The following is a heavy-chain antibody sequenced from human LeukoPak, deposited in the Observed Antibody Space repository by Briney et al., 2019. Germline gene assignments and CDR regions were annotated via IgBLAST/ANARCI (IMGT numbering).Heavy chain of an antibody. CDR1: GGSISSSSYY. V-gene: IGHV4-39*07. CDR3: ARRGGDGTGMNYYYYMDV. D-gene: IGHD2-21*02. Sequence: SETLSLTCTVSGGSISSSSYYWGWIRQPPGKGLEWIGSIYYSGSTYYNPSLKSRVNISVDTSKNQLSMKMSYVTAADTAVYYCARRGGDGTGMNYYYYMDVWGKGTTVTVSS. J-gene: IGHJ6*03. CDR2: IYYSGST.